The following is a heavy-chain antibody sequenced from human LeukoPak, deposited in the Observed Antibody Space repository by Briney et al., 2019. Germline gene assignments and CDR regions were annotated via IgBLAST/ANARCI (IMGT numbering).Heavy chain of an antibody. CDR1: GYAFTGYY. CDR3: ARARAAAGTLGWFDP. D-gene: IGHD6-13*01. Sequence: ASVKVSCKASGYAFTGYYMHWVRQAPGQGLEWMGWINPNSGGTNYAQKFQGRVTMTRDTSISTAYMELSRLRSDDTAVYYCARARAAAGTLGWFDPWGQGTLVTVSS. J-gene: IGHJ5*02. V-gene: IGHV1-2*02. CDR2: INPNSGGT.